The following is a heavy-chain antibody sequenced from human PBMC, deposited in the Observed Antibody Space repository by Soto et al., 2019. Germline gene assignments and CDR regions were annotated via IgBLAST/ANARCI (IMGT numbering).Heavy chain of an antibody. J-gene: IGHJ4*02. CDR3: TVGGGWLTDY. CDR2: IHYSGST. Sequence: QVQLQESGPGLVKPSETLSLTCSVSGGSLSSGFWGWFRQPPGKGLEWIGFIHYSGSTTYNPSLTSRLTISLDTSKNHFSLRLSSVTAVDTALYYCTVGGGWLTDYWGQGTLVTVSS. D-gene: IGHD5-12*01. V-gene: IGHV4-59*01. CDR1: GGSLSSGF.